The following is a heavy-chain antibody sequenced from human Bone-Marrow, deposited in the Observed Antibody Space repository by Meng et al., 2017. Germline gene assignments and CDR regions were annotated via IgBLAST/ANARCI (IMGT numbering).Heavy chain of an antibody. J-gene: IGHJ4*02. D-gene: IGHD1-26*01. CDR1: GFTFRSYA. Sequence: VEAGGCVVTPGRSLRLSWAASGFTFRSYAMHWVRQAPGKGLEWVAVISYDGSNKYYADSVKGRFTISRDNSKNTLYLQMNSLRAEDTAVYYCARSVPSGSYPAEIDYWGQGTLVTVSS. V-gene: IGHV3-30*01. CDR2: ISYDGSNK. CDR3: ARSVPSGSYPAEIDY.